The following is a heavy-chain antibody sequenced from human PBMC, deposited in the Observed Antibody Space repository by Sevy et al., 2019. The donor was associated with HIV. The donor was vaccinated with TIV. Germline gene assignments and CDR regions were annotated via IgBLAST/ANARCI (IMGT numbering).Heavy chain of an antibody. D-gene: IGHD3-3*01. J-gene: IGHJ5*02. V-gene: IGHV4-31*03. CDR3: ARVYYDFWSGYFAGNWFDP. CDR2: IYYSGST. Sequence: SETLSLTCTVSGGSISSGGYYWSWIRQHPGKGLEWIGYIYYSGSTYYNPSLKSRVTISVDTSKNQFSLKLRSVTAADTAVYYCARVYYDFWSGYFAGNWFDPWGQGTLVTVSS. CDR1: GGSISSGGYY.